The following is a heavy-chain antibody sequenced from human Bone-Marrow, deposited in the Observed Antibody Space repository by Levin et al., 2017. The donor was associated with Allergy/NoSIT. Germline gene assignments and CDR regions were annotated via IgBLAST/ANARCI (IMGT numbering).Heavy chain of an antibody. CDR3: ARARGFSGYDGPNWYFDL. CDR2: IYYSGTT. J-gene: IGHJ2*01. Sequence: SETLSLTCSVSGGSISIVGYYWNWIRQHPGKGLEWIGYIYYSGTTYYSPSLESRIAMSVDTSKEQFSLTLNSVTDAATAEYYCARARGFSGYDGPNWYFDLWGRGTLVTVSS. V-gene: IGHV4-31*03. CDR1: GGSISIVGYY. D-gene: IGHD5-12*01.